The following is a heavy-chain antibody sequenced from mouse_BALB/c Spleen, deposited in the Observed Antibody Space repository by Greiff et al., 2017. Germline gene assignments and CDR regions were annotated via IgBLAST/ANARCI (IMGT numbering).Heavy chain of an antibody. CDR2: ISYSGST. Sequence: EVKLQESGPGLVKPSQSLSLTCTVTGYSITSDYAWYWIRQFPGNKLEWMGYISYSGSTSYNPSLKSRISITRDKSKNQFFLQLNSVTTEDTATYYCARGEYGNYLYAMDYWGQGTSVTVSS. CDR3: ARGEYGNYLYAMDY. D-gene: IGHD2-10*02. CDR1: GYSITSDYA. J-gene: IGHJ4*01. V-gene: IGHV3-2*02.